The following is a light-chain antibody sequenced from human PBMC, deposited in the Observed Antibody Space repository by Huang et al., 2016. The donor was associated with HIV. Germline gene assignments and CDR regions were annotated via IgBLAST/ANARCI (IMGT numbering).Light chain of an antibody. CDR2: YAS. J-gene: IGKJ4*01. CDR3: HQYGTSPLT. CDR1: QNVTSTY. V-gene: IGKV3D-20*01. Sequence: EIVLTQSPATLSLSPGDRATLSCGASQNVTSTYLAWYQQNPGLAPRLLIYYASTRAAGVPERFSGSGSETDFTLTIATLEPEDFAIYYCHQYGTSPLTFGGGTKVEIK.